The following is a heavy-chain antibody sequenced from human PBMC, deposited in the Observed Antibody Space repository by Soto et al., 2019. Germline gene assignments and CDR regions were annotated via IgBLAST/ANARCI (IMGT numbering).Heavy chain of an antibody. CDR3: ASAEGGYIGMDV. CDR2: IWNDGSNK. V-gene: IGHV3-33*03. Sequence: GGSLRLSCAASGFTFSSYGMHWVRQAPGQGLEWVAVIWNDGSNKYYEDSVKGRFTISRDNSKNTLYLQMNSLRAEDTAVYYYASAEGGYIGMDVWGQGTTVTVSS. CDR1: GFTFSSYG. D-gene: IGHD3-22*01. J-gene: IGHJ6*02.